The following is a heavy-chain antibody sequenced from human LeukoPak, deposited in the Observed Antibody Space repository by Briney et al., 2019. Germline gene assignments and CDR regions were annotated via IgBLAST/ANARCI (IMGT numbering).Heavy chain of an antibody. V-gene: IGHV3-23*01. CDR1: GFTFSSYA. J-gene: IGHJ4*02. CDR2: ISGSGGST. CDR3: AKEYPAVPYGSGSYPFDY. Sequence: PGGSLRLSCAPSGFTFSSYAMSWVRQAPGKGLEWVSAISGSGGSTYYADSVKGRFTISRDNSKNTLYLQMNRLRAEDTAVYYCAKEYPAVPYGSGSYPFDYWGQGTLVTVSS. D-gene: IGHD3-10*01.